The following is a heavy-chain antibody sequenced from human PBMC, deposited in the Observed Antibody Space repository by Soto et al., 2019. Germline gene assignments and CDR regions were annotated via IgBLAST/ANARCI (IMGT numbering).Heavy chain of an antibody. CDR1: GGSISSGGYY. V-gene: IGHV4-31*03. D-gene: IGHD3-10*01. CDR2: IYYSGST. Sequence: SETLSLTCTVSGGSISSGGYYWSWIRQHPGKGLEWIGYIYYSGSTYYNPSLKSRVTISVDTSKNQFSLKLSSVTAADTAVYYCARIMVRGVIFDYWGQGTLVTVSS. CDR3: ARIMVRGVIFDY. J-gene: IGHJ4*02.